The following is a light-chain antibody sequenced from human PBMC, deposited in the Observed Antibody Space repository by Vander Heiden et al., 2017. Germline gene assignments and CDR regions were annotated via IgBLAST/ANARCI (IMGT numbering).Light chain of an antibody. Sequence: QPVLTQSSSASASLGSSVKLPCTLSGGHSSYIIAWHQQQPGKAPRYLMKLEGSGSYNKGSGVPDRFSGSSSGADRYLTISNLQFEDEADYYCETWDSNTRVFGTGTKVTVL. CDR3: ETWDSNTRV. CDR2: LEGSGSY. CDR1: GGHSSYI. J-gene: IGLJ1*01. V-gene: IGLV4-60*02.